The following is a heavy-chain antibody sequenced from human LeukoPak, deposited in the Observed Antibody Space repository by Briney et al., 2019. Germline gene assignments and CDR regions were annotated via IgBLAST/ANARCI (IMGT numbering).Heavy chain of an antibody. V-gene: IGHV4-59*11. J-gene: IGHJ4*02. CDR3: ATVSGASAMLY. CDR1: GDSFSSHY. Sequence: SETLSLTCTVSGDSFSSHYWSWVRQPPGKGLEWIGYIAHSGRTNYTPSLKSRVTMSIDTSKNQFSLKLYSLTAADAAVYYCATVSGASAMLYWGQGTLVIVSS. D-gene: IGHD3-10*01. CDR2: IAHSGRT.